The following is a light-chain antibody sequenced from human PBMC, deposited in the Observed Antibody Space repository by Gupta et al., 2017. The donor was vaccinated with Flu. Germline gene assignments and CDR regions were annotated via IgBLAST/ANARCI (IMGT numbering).Light chain of an antibody. V-gene: IGKV3-15*01. Sequence: GERATLSCRASQTIYNNLAWYQQKPGQAPRLLIYFASTRATGFPARFSGSGSETDFTLTISSLQSEDFAVYYCQQYSAWPLTFGGGTKVEIK. CDR1: QTIYNN. CDR2: FAS. CDR3: QQYSAWPLT. J-gene: IGKJ4*01.